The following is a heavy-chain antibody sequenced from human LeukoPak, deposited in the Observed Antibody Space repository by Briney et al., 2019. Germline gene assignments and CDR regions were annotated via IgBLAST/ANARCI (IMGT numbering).Heavy chain of an antibody. J-gene: IGHJ3*02. Sequence: GSLRLSCAASGFTFSNSWMHWVRQAPGKGLVWVSRINADGSSTTYADSVKGRFTISRDNAKNSLYLQMNSLRAEDTAVYYCAREGRGGFDIWGQGTMVTVSS. D-gene: IGHD6-25*01. V-gene: IGHV3-74*01. CDR1: GFTFSNSW. CDR2: INADGSST. CDR3: AREGRGGFDI.